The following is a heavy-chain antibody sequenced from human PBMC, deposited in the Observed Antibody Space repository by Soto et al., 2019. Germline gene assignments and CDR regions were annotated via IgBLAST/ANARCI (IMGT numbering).Heavy chain of an antibody. V-gene: IGHV3-23*01. CDR1: GFTFSTYA. CDR3: AKDRPRRTSGYFCDY. D-gene: IGHD1-1*01. J-gene: IGHJ4*02. Sequence: EVQLLESGGKLVQPGGSLTLSCAASGFTFSTYAMAWVRQAPGKGLEWVSGVSASGLNTDYADPVKRRFYISRDNSKNTVSLHMNSLRAEDTALYYGAKDRPRRTSGYFCDYWGQGTPVTVSS. CDR2: VSASGLNT.